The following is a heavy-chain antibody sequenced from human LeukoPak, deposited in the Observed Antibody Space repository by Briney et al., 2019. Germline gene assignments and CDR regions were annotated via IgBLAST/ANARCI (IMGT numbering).Heavy chain of an antibody. CDR2: INHSGDT. J-gene: IGHJ5*02. Sequence: SETLSLTCNVSGGSFTNYYWSWIRQAPEKGLEWIGQINHSGDTRYNPSLRSRMTLSVDRSKNQFSLKVTSVTAADTGVDYCARGPGTLGLSPWGQGTLVTVSS. CDR3: ARGPGTLGLSP. V-gene: IGHV4-34*01. CDR1: GGSFTNYY. D-gene: IGHD1-7*01.